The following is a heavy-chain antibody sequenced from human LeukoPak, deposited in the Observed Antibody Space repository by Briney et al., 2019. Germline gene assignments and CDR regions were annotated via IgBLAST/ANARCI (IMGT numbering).Heavy chain of an antibody. CDR2: IYYRGST. D-gene: IGHD5-12*01. CDR3: ARDDCRSGYDSRPDGYYYMHG. Sequence: SETLSLTCAVSGGSLSSYYWSCIRQPPGKGLEWIGHIYYRGSTNYNPSLKSRVTISVDTSKNQFSLKLSSVTAADTAVYYCARDDCRSGYDSRPDGYYYMHGWGKGSTV. CDR1: GGSLSSYY. V-gene: IGHV4-59*01. J-gene: IGHJ6*03.